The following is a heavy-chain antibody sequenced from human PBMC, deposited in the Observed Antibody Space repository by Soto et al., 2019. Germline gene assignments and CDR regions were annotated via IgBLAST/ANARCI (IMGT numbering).Heavy chain of an antibody. CDR3: AGYGGNSV. D-gene: IGHD4-17*01. V-gene: IGHV3-53*01. CDR1: GFPVSRHH. J-gene: IGHJ4*02. Sequence: EVQLVESGGGLTQPGGSLRLSCAVSGFPVSRHHVTWVRQAPGKGLQWVSAIYNDGNTFYADSVRGRFTISRDNSKNTVVLQMNRLRAEDTAVYSCAGYGGNSVWGQGNLVTVSS. CDR2: IYNDGNT.